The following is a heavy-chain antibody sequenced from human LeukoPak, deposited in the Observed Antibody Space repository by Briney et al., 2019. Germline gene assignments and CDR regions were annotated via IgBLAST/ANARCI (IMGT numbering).Heavy chain of an antibody. Sequence: GRSLRLSCAASGFTFSTFVMHWVRQAPGKGLEWVANIKDDGSEKYSVDSVKGRFTISRDNAKNLLYLQMSSLRAEDTAVYYCARARIDYWGQGTLVTVSS. D-gene: IGHD1-14*01. J-gene: IGHJ4*02. CDR1: GFTFSTFV. CDR3: ARARIDY. CDR2: IKDDGSEK. V-gene: IGHV3-7*04.